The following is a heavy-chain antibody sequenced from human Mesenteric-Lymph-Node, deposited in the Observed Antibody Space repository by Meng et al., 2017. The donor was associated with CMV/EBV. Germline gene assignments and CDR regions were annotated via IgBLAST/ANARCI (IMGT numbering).Heavy chain of an antibody. V-gene: IGHV3-74*01. D-gene: IGHD3-9*01. CDR1: GFTFSSYG. CDR3: ARDSSYYDILTGYYGHYYYGMDV. CDR2: INSDGSST. Sequence: GESLKISCAASGFTFSSYGMHWVRQAPGKGLVWVSRINSDGSSTSYADSVKGRFTISRDNAKNTLYLQMNSLRAEDTAVYYCARDSSYYDILTGYYGHYYYGMDVWGQGTTVTVSS. J-gene: IGHJ6*02.